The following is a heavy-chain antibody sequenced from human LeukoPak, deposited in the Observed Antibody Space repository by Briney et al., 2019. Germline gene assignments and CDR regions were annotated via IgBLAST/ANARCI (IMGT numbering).Heavy chain of an antibody. CDR3: AKGVIAAAGKYNWFDP. CDR2: IYSGGST. V-gene: IGHV3-53*01. J-gene: IGHJ5*02. D-gene: IGHD6-13*01. Sequence: RSGGSLRLSCAASGITVSSNYMSWVRQAPGKGLEWVSVIYSGGSTYYAGSVKGRFTISRDNSKNTLYLQMNSLRAEDTAVYYCAKGVIAAAGKYNWFDPWGQGTLVTVSS. CDR1: GITVSSNY.